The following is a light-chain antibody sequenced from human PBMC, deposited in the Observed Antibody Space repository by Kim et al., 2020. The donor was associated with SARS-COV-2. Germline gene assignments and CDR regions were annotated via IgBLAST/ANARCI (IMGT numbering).Light chain of an antibody. CDR3: QQYDTSPRT. J-gene: IGKJ1*01. CDR1: QSVSSTS. V-gene: IGKV3-20*01. CDR2: RAS. Sequence: EVVLTQSPGTLSLSPGERATLSCRASQSVSSTSLSWDQHKTGQPPRLLIYRASSRDTVSPDRVSGSGSGTDFTLTIRRLEPEDFAVYYCQQYDTSPRTFGQGTKVDIK.